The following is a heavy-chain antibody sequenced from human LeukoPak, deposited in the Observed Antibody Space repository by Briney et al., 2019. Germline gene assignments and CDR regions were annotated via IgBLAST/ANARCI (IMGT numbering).Heavy chain of an antibody. J-gene: IGHJ6*02. CDR3: ARGCSGGSCYLYYYYYGMDV. D-gene: IGHD2-15*01. V-gene: IGHV1-8*01. CDR1: GYTFTSYD. CDR2: MNPNSGNT. Sequence: ASVTVSCKASGYTFTSYDINWVRQATGQGLEWMGWMNPNSGNTGYAQKFQGRVTMTRNTSISTAYMELSSLRSEDTAVYYCARGCSGGSCYLYYYYYGMDVWGQGTTVTVSS.